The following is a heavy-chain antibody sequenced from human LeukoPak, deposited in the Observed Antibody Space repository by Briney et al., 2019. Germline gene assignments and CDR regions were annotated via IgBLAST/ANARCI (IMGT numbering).Heavy chain of an antibody. CDR1: GYTLTELS. V-gene: IGHV1-24*01. CDR3: ATQSTDYGDLLEYFQH. D-gene: IGHD4-17*01. Sequence: ASVKVPCKVSGYTLTELSMHWVRQAPGKGLEWMGGFDPEDGETIYAQKFQGRVTMTEDTSTDTAYMELSSLRSEDTAVYYCATQSTDYGDLLEYFQHWGQGTLVTVSS. CDR2: FDPEDGET. J-gene: IGHJ1*01.